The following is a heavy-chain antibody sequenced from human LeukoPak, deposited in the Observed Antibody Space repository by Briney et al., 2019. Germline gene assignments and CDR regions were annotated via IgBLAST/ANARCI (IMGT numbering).Heavy chain of an antibody. V-gene: IGHV1-8*01. Sequence: ASVKVSCKASGYTFTSYDINWVRQATGRGLEWMGWMNPYNGNTGYAQKFEGRVIMTRDTSISTAYLELSSLTSEDTAVYYCARAAVNLHPNHYYYMDVWGKGTTVTVPS. CDR1: GYTFTSYD. CDR3: ARAAVNLHPNHYYYMDV. J-gene: IGHJ6*03. CDR2: MNPYNGNT.